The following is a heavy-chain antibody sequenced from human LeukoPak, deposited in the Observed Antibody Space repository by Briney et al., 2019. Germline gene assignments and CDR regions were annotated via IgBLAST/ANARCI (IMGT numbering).Heavy chain of an antibody. CDR2: IRYDGSNK. V-gene: IGHV3-30*02. Sequence: GGSLRLSCAASGFIFSTYGMHWVRQAPGKGLKWVAFIRYDGSNKYYAGSVKGPLTSSRDNSKNTLYLQMNSLRAEDTAVYYCAKDRSDYGDYWGQGTLVTVSS. CDR3: AKDRSDYGDY. J-gene: IGHJ4*02. D-gene: IGHD1-26*01. CDR1: GFIFSTYG.